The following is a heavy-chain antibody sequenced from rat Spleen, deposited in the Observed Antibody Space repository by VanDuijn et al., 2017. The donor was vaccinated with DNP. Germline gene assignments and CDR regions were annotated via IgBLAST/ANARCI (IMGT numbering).Heavy chain of an antibody. CDR2: IGTGGDNT. CDR1: GFTFSDYN. CDR3: TRSVVTYFDY. Sequence: EVQLVESGGDLVQSGRSLKVSCAASGFTFSDYNMAWVRQAPAKGLEWVASIGTGGDNTYYRDSVKGRFTISRDDAKRTLYLQMDSLRSEETATYYCTRSVVTYFDYWGQGVMVTVSA. V-gene: IGHV5S23*01. J-gene: IGHJ2*01. D-gene: IGHD1-1*01.